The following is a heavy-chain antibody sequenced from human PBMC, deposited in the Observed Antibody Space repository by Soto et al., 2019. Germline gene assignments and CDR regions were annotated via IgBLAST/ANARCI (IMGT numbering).Heavy chain of an antibody. D-gene: IGHD1-7*01. J-gene: IGHJ4*02. Sequence: GGSLRLSCAASGFTFSSYSMNWVRQAPGKGLEWVSYISSSSSTIYYADSVKGRFTISRDNAKNSLYLQMNSLRDEDTAVYYCASGITGTTSRFDYWGQGTLVTVSS. CDR3: ASGITGTTSRFDY. CDR1: GFTFSSYS. V-gene: IGHV3-48*02. CDR2: ISSSSSTI.